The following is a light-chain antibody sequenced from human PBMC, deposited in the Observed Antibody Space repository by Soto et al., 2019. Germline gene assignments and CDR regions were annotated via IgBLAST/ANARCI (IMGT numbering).Light chain of an antibody. CDR2: ENN. Sequence: QSVLTQPPSASGTPGQRVTISCSGSSSNIGNNYVSWYQQLPGTAPKLLIYENNKRPSGIPDRFSGSKSGTSATLGITGHQTGDEADYYCGTWDSSLSAGWVFGTGTKVTVL. CDR1: SSNIGNNY. CDR3: GTWDSSLSAGWV. J-gene: IGLJ1*01. V-gene: IGLV1-51*02.